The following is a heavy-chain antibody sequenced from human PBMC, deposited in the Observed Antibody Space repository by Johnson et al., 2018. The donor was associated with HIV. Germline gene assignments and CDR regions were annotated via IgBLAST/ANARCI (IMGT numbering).Heavy chain of an antibody. CDR2: VNWTGGST. D-gene: IGHD3-10*01. Sequence: VQLVESGGGVVRPGGSLRLSCAASGFTFDDYGMSWVRQGPGKGLEWVSGVNWTGGSTGYADSVTGRFTISRDNAKNSLYLEMNSLRAEDTAFYYCARGYYGSGSRVFDSWGQGTRVTVSS. J-gene: IGHJ3*02. CDR1: GFTFDDYG. V-gene: IGHV3-20*04. CDR3: ARGYYGSGSRVFDS.